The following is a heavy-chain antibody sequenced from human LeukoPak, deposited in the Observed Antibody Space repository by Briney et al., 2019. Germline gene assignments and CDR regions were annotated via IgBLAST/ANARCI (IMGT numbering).Heavy chain of an antibody. CDR2: INGRSSSI. CDR1: GFTFSTHS. D-gene: IGHD1-1*01. J-gene: IGHJ2*01. CDR3: ARDLGNWEKREWYFDL. Sequence: GGSLRLSCAVSGFTFSTHSINWVRQAPGKGLEWVSYINGRSSSIYYADSVKGRFIISRDNAKNSLYLQMNSLRVEDTAVYYCARDLGNWEKREWYFDLWGRGTLVTVSS. V-gene: IGHV3-48*04.